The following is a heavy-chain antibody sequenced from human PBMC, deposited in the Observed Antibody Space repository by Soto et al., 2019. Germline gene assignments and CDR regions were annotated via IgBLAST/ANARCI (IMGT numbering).Heavy chain of an antibody. Sequence: ASVKVSCKASGYTFTTYGISWVRQAPGQGLEWMGWISPYNGTTKYAEKFQGEMTMTTDTATSTAYMDLRSLRSDDTAVYYCARIPVDTAMIYWFDPWGQGTLVTVS. CDR1: GYTFTTYG. CDR2: ISPYNGTT. D-gene: IGHD5-18*01. J-gene: IGHJ5*02. CDR3: ARIPVDTAMIYWFDP. V-gene: IGHV1-18*04.